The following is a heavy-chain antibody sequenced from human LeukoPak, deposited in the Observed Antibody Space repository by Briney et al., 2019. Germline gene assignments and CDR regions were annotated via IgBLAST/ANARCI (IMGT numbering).Heavy chain of an antibody. D-gene: IGHD4-17*01. Sequence: SETLSLTCAVSGTSFSSYYWSWMRQPPGKGLEWIGEVNHSGYTNDNPSLKSRVTISVDTSKNQFSLTLRSVTAADTGVYACARMTTGHDFWGQGTLVTVSS. CDR2: VNHSGYT. CDR3: ARMTTGHDF. J-gene: IGHJ4*02. CDR1: GTSFSSYY. V-gene: IGHV4-34*01.